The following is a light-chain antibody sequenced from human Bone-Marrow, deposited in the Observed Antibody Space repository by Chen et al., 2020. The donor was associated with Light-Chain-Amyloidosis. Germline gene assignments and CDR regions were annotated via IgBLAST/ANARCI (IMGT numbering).Light chain of an antibody. Sequence: SSALTPPPSVSVSPRQTARITCSGDDLPTEYAYWHQQKPGQAPVLVIHRDTERPSGSAERFSGSRSGTTATLTSSGGQAEDEADYDCQSADSSGTYEVIFGGGTKLTVL. CDR3: QSADSSGTYEVI. V-gene: IGLV3-25*03. J-gene: IGLJ2*01. CDR1: DLPTEY. CDR2: RDT.